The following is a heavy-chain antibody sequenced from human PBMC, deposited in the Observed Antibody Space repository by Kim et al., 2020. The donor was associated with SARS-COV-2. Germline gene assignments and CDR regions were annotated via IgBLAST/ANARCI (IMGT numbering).Heavy chain of an antibody. CDR2: INHSGST. V-gene: IGHV4-34*01. CDR1: GGSFSGYY. CDR3: ARGHFTYSLAARPGYWFDP. D-gene: IGHD6-6*01. J-gene: IGHJ5*02. Sequence: SETLSLTCAVYGGSFSGYYWSWIRQPPGKGLEWIGEINHSGSTNYNPSLKSRVTISVDTSKNQFSLKLSSVTAADTAVYYCARGHFTYSLAARPGYWFDPWGQGTLVTVSS.